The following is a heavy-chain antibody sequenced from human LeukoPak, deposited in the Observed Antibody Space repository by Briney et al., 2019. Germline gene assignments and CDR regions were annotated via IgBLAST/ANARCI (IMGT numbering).Heavy chain of an antibody. D-gene: IGHD4-17*01. CDR1: GGSISSGGYS. Sequence: SQTLSLKCAVSGGSISSGGYSWSWIRQPRGGGVEWIVYIYHSAITYYNPSLKSRVTISVDRSKTQFSLKLSSVTAADTAVYYCARVGSDYGDYRSHFDYWGQGTLVTVSS. CDR2: IYHSAIT. J-gene: IGHJ4*02. V-gene: IGHV4-30-2*01. CDR3: ARVGSDYGDYRSHFDY.